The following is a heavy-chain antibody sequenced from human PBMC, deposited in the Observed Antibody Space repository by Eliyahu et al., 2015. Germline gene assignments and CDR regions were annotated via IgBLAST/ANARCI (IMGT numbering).Heavy chain of an antibody. CDR1: GFTFRSXG. D-gene: IGHD6-13*01. Sequence: QVQLVESGGGVVQPGRSLRLSCAASGFTFRSXGMHWVRQAPGKGLEWVAVISYDGSNKYYADSVKGRFTISRDNSKNTLYLQMNSLRAEDTAVYYCAKDIIIAAAGTAGTDYWGQGTLVTVSS. J-gene: IGHJ4*02. CDR2: ISYDGSNK. V-gene: IGHV3-30*18. CDR3: AKDIIIAAAGTAGTDY.